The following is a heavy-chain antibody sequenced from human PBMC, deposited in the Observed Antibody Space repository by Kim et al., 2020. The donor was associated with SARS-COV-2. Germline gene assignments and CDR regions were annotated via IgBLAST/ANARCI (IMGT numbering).Heavy chain of an antibody. CDR3: ARLKISRIQLRSHPIYGMDV. J-gene: IGHJ6*02. V-gene: IGHV4-39*01. CDR2: IYYSGST. D-gene: IGHD5-18*01. CDR1: GGSISSSSYY. Sequence: SETPSLTCTVSGGSISSSSYYWGWIRQPPGKGLEWIGSIYYSGSTYYNPSLKSRVTISVDTSKNQFSLKLSSVTAADTAVYYCARLKISRIQLRSHPIYGMDVWGQETTVTVSS.